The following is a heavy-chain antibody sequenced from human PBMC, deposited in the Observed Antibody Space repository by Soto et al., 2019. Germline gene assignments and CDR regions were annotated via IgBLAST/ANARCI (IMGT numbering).Heavy chain of an antibody. Sequence: SETLSLTCTVPGAPISSSRSSWGWIRQPPAKGLEGRVSIYYSGSTYYNPSLKTRVTISVDTSKNQFSRELSSVTAADTSLYYCARQGRNVVPLRTYYFDYWGQGTLVTVSS. V-gene: IGHV4-39*01. D-gene: IGHD2-2*01. CDR1: GAPISSSRSS. J-gene: IGHJ4*02. CDR3: ARQGRNVVPLRTYYFDY. CDR2: IYYSGST.